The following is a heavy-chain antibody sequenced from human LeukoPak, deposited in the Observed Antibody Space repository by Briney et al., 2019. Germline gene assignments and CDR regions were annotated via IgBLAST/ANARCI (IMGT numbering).Heavy chain of an antibody. CDR1: GFTFSNYW. Sequence: PGGSLRLSCAASGFTFSNYWMSWVRQAPGKGLEWVANIKQDRSETYYVDSVTGRFTISRDNAKSSLYLQMNSLRAEDTVMYYCVSTATSDHWSQGALVTVSS. D-gene: IGHD4-11*01. V-gene: IGHV3-7*05. J-gene: IGHJ4*02. CDR2: IKQDRSET. CDR3: VSTATSDH.